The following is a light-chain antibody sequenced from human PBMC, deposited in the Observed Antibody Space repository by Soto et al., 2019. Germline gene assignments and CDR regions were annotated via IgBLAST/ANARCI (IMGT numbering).Light chain of an antibody. CDR1: QSLLHSNGYNY. CDR2: LGS. Sequence: DLVMTQSPLSLPVTPGEPASISCRSSQSLLHSNGYNYLDWYLQKPGQSPQLLIYLGSNRASGVPDRFSGSGSGTDFTLKISRVEAEDVGVYYCMQALLTPPNTFGQGTRLEIK. CDR3: MQALLTPPNT. V-gene: IGKV2-28*01. J-gene: IGKJ5*01.